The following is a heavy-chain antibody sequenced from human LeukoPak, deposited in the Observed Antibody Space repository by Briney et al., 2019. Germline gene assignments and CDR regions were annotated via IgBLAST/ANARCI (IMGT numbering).Heavy chain of an antibody. Sequence: KPSETLSLTCTVTGDSMGTYYWSFIRQPAGKGLEWIGRIHTSGTTWYNASLKSRVTISVDTTKNQFSLKLTSVTAADTAVYYCGSSPSGYWWNFDCWGRGTLVTVSS. CDR1: GDSMGTYY. CDR3: GSSPSGYWWNFDC. CDR2: IHTSGTT. J-gene: IGHJ4*02. V-gene: IGHV4-4*07. D-gene: IGHD3-22*01.